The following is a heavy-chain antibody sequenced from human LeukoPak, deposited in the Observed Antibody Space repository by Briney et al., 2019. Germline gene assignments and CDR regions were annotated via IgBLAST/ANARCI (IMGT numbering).Heavy chain of an antibody. V-gene: IGHV4-59*08. CDR3: ARTYYYDSSGYLNHWFDP. D-gene: IGHD3-22*01. CDR2: IYDIGST. J-gene: IGHJ5*02. CDR1: GGSISSYY. Sequence: SDTLSLTCSVCGGSISSYYWSWIRQPPGKGLEWIGYIYDIGSTKYNPSLKSRVTMSVDTSKNQFSLKLSSVTAADTAVYHCARTYYYDSSGYLNHWFDPWGQGTLVTVSS.